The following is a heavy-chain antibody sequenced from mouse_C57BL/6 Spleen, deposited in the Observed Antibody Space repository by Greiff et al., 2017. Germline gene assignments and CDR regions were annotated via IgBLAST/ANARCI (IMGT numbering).Heavy chain of an antibody. Sequence: QVQLQQSGAELVKPGASVKISCKASGYAFSRYWMNWVTQRPGKGLEWIGQIYTGDGATNYNGKFTGKAPLTADKSSSTAYMQRSSLASEDSAVYICARKGQLRSILFDYWGQGTTRTVSS. V-gene: IGHV1-80*01. CDR1: GYAFSRYW. D-gene: IGHD3-2*02. J-gene: IGHJ2*01. CDR3: ARKGQLRSILFDY. CDR2: IYTGDGAT.